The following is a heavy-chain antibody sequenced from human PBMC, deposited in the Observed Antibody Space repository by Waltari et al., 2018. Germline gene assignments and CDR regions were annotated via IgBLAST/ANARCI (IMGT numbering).Heavy chain of an antibody. CDR2: IYSDGRT. CDR1: GFTVSPNY. V-gene: IGHV3-53*01. Sequence: EVQLVESGGGLIQPGGSLRLSCAASGFTVSPNYMSWVRQAPGKGLEWVSVIYSDGRTYYAASVEGRFTISRDDSKNTLYLQMNSLGLEDTAVYYCATKPTDSAWYERWGQGTLVTVSS. D-gene: IGHD4-4*01. J-gene: IGHJ5*02. CDR3: ATKPTDSAWYER.